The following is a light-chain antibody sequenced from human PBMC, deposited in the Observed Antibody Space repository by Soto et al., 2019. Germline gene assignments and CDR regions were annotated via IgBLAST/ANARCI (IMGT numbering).Light chain of an antibody. J-gene: IGKJ1*01. CDR3: QQRSNWRRT. CDR1: QSVSSSY. Sequence: EIVLTQSPGTLSLSPGERATLSCRASQSVSSSYLAWYQQKPGQAPRLLIYDASNRATGIPARFSGSGSGTDLTLTISSLEPEDFAVYYCQQRSNWRRTFGQGTKVEIK. V-gene: IGKV3D-20*02. CDR2: DAS.